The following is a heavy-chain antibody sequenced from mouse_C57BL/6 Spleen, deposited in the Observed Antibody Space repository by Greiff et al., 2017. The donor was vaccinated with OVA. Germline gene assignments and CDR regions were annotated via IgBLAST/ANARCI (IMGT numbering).Heavy chain of an antibody. V-gene: IGHV6-6*01. CDR2: IRNKADNHAT. Sequence: EVQGVESGGGLVQPGGSMKLSCTASGFTFSDDWMDWVRQSPEKGLEWVAEIRNKADNHATYYAESVKGRFTIARDDSKSSVYLQMNSLRAEDTGIYYYTSGDDYWGQGTTLTVSS. J-gene: IGHJ2*01. CDR3: TSGDDY. D-gene: IGHD2-13*01. CDR1: GFTFSDDW.